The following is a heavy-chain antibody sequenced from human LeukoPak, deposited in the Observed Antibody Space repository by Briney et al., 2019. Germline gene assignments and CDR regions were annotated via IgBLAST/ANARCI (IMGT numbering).Heavy chain of an antibody. D-gene: IGHD6-13*01. CDR2: ISYDGSNK. Sequence: PEGSLRLSCAASGFTFSSYGMHWVRQAPGKGLEWVAVISYDGSNKYYADSVKGRFTISRDNSKNTLYLQMNSLRAEDTAVYYCAKAPSSWYEMDVWGQGTTVTVSS. CDR1: GFTFSSYG. J-gene: IGHJ6*02. CDR3: AKAPSSWYEMDV. V-gene: IGHV3-30*18.